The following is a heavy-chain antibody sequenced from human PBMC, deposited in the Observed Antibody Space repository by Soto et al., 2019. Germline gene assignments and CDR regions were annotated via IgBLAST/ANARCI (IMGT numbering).Heavy chain of an antibody. D-gene: IGHD6-19*01. J-gene: IGHJ4*02. Sequence: PSQTLSLTFAISGDSVSSNSSAWNCISQSPSRGLEWLGRTYYRSKWYNDYAVSVKSRITINPDTSKNQFSLQLNSVTPEDTAVYYCASSPSSGWYWSFDYWGQGTLVTVSS. CDR1: GDSVSSNSSA. CDR2: TYYRSKWYN. V-gene: IGHV6-1*01. CDR3: ASSPSSGWYWSFDY.